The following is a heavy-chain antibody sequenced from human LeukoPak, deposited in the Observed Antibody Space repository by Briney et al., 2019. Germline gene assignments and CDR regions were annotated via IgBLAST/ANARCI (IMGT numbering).Heavy chain of an antibody. D-gene: IGHD6-13*01. Sequence: SENLSLTCTVSGGSISSYYWSWIRQPPGKGLEWIGYIYYSGSTNYNPSLKSRVTISVDTSKNQFSLKLSSVTAADTAVYYCARTTEAHSWRTRYYDYYMDVWGKGTTVTVSS. J-gene: IGHJ6*03. CDR2: IYYSGST. CDR1: GGSISSYY. CDR3: ARTTEAHSWRTRYYDYYMDV. V-gene: IGHV4-59*01.